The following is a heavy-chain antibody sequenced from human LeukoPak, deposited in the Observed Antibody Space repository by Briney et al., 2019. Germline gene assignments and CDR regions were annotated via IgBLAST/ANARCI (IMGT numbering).Heavy chain of an antibody. D-gene: IGHD1-26*01. CDR2: INAGNGNT. J-gene: IGHJ4*02. CDR1: GGTFSSYA. V-gene: IGHV1-3*01. Sequence: ASVKVSCKASGGTFSSYAMHWVRQAPGQRLEWMGWINAGNGNTKYSQKFQGRVTITRDTSASTAYMELSSLRSEDTAVYYCAREWELLGVNYFDYWGQGTLVTVSS. CDR3: AREWELLGVNYFDY.